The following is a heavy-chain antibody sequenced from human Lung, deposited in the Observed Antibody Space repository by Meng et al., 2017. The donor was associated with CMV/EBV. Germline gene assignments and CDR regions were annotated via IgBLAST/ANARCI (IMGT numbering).Heavy chain of an antibody. CDR2: INAYNGDT. V-gene: IGHV1-18*01. J-gene: IGHJ4*02. Sequence: QVQLVQSGVEVKKPRASWKVAGKASSSHFTNYGITWVRQAPGQGLGWMGWINAYNGDTNYAQTLQGRVTMTTDTSTSTAYMELRSLRSDDTAVYYCARVEVGITSGDYWGQGTLVTVSS. CDR3: ARVEVGITSGDY. D-gene: IGHD1-26*01. CDR1: SSHFTNYG.